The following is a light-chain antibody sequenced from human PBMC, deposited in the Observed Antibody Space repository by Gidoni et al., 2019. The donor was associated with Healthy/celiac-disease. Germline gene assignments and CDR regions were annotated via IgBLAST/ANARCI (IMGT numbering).Light chain of an antibody. V-gene: IGKV3-11*01. CDR2: DAS. CDR3: QQRSNWPWT. J-gene: IGKJ1*01. Sequence: EFVLTQSPSTLSLSPVERATLYCRASQSVSSYLDWYQQKPGQAPRLLIYDASNRATGIPARFSGSGSGTDFTLTISSLEPEDFAVYYCQQRSNWPWTFGQGTKVEIK. CDR1: QSVSSY.